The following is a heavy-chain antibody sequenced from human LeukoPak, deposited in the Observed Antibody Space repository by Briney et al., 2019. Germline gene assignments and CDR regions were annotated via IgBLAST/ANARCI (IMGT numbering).Heavy chain of an antibody. Sequence: PGGSLRLSCAASGFPFSSYWMSWVRQAPGKGLEWVANIKQDGSEKYYVDSVKGRFTISRNNAKNSLYLQMNSLRAEDTAVYYCARDWPLGDYADYWGQGTLVTVSS. CDR3: ARDWPLGDYADY. D-gene: IGHD3-16*01. CDR2: IKQDGSEK. CDR1: GFPFSSYW. V-gene: IGHV3-7*01. J-gene: IGHJ4*02.